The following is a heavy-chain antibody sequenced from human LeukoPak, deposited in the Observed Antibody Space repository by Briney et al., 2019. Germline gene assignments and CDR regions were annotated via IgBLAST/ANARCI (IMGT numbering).Heavy chain of an antibody. CDR3: ARVSWFPGSSYYYMDV. J-gene: IGHJ6*03. CDR1: GGSISTYY. Sequence: SETLSLTCTVSGGSISTYYWSWIRQPPGKGLEWIGYIHYSGTTNYNPSLKSRVTISVDTSKNQFSLKLSSVTAADTAVYFCARVSWFPGSSYYYMDVWGKGTTVTVSS. V-gene: IGHV4-59*01. CDR2: IHYSGTT. D-gene: IGHD3-9*01.